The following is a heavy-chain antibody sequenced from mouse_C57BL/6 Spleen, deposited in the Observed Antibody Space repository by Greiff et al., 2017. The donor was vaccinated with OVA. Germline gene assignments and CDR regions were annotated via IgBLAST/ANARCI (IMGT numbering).Heavy chain of an antibody. V-gene: IGHV1-64*01. CDR1: GYTFTSYW. J-gene: IGHJ4*01. CDR2: IHPNSGST. D-gene: IGHD2-5*01. Sequence: QVQLQQPGAELVKPGASVKLSCKASGYTFTSYWMHWVKQRPGQGLEWIGMIHPNSGSTNYNEKFKSKATLTVDKSSSTAYMQLSSLTSEDSAVYYCARYYSNYVDYYAMDYWGQGTSVTVSS. CDR3: ARYYSNYVDYYAMDY.